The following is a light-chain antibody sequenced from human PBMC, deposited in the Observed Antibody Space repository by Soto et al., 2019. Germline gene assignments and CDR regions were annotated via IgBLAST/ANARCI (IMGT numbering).Light chain of an antibody. V-gene: IGLV1-40*01. CDR3: QSYVSRLSGSV. J-gene: IGLJ2*01. CDR1: SSNIGADYD. Sequence: QAVVTQPPSVSGAPGQRVTISCTGSSSNIGADYDVHWYQQLPGTAPKLLIYGNSNRPSGVPDRFSGSKSGTSASLAITGRQAEEAADYICQSYVSRLSGSVFGGGTKVTVL. CDR2: GNS.